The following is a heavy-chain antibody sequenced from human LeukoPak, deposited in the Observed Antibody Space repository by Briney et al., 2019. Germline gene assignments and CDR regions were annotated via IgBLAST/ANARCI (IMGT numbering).Heavy chain of an antibody. J-gene: IGHJ5*02. D-gene: IGHD5/OR15-5a*01. CDR3: ATSSSVTHTRDP. CDR2: ISGYNFNT. Sequence: ASVKVSCKASGYSFSNYGISWVRQAPGQGLEWMGWISGYNFNTNYAQRFQGRVSMDASFDTAYMELSRLTSDDTAVYYCATSSSVTHTRDPWGQGTLVTVSS. CDR1: GYSFSNYG. V-gene: IGHV1-18*01.